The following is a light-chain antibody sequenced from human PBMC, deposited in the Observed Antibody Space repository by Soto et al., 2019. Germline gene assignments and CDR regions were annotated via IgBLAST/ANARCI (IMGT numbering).Light chain of an antibody. CDR3: QQLDRYPFT. J-gene: IGKJ4*01. V-gene: IGKV1-5*01. Sequence: DIQMTQSPSTLSASVGDRFTITCLASQTINSWLAWYQQKPGKAPKLLIYEASSLESGVPSRFSGSGSGTEFSLTISSLQPDDFATYYCQQLDRYPFTFGGGTKVDIK. CDR2: EAS. CDR1: QTINSW.